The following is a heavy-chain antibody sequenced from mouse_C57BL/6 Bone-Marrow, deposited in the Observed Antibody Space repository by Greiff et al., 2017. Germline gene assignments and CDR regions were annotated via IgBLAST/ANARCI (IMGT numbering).Heavy chain of an antibody. CDR1: GFNIKDDY. CDR2: IDPENGDT. J-gene: IGHJ2*01. V-gene: IGHV14-4*01. D-gene: IGHD2-4*01. Sequence: EVQGVESGAELVRPGASVKLSCTASGFNIKDDYMHWVKPRPEQGLEWIGWIDPENGDTEYASKFQGKATITADTSSTTAYLQLSSLTSEDTAVYYCTTWGDYGFDYWGQGTTLTVSS. CDR3: TTWGDYGFDY.